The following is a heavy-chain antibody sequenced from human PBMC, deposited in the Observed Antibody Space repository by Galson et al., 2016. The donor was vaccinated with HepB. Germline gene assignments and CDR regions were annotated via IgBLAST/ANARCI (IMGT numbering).Heavy chain of an antibody. CDR2: ISRSISTV. Sequence: ETLSLTCAVSGDSISWTWWSWVRQAPGKGLEWVSYISRSISTVHYADSVKGRFTISRDNAKNSLYLQMNSLRAEDTAVYYCARGLSMNWFDSWGQGTLVTVSS. CDR3: ARGLSMNWFDS. J-gene: IGHJ5*01. CDR1: GDSISWTW. V-gene: IGHV3-48*01.